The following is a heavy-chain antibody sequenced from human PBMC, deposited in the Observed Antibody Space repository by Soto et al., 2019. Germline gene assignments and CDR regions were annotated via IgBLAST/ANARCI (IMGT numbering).Heavy chain of an antibody. Sequence: QVQLVESGGGVVQSGRSLRLSCAASGFTFSTYPMHWVRQAPGKGLEWVAVVSYDETSTYYADSVKGRFTISRDNSXDXLXXQRNSLRAEDTAVYYCVRCWGTGDGSNLGYNWLDPWGQGTLVTVSS. CDR2: VSYDETST. J-gene: IGHJ5*02. D-gene: IGHD1-1*01. V-gene: IGHV3-30-3*01. CDR1: GFTFSTYP. CDR3: VRCWGTGDGSNLGYNWLDP.